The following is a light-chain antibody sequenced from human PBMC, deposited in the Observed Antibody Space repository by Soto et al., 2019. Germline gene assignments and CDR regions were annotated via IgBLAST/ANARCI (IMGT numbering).Light chain of an antibody. CDR1: LPISNY. J-gene: IGKJ5*01. CDR3: QQYYSTPST. Sequence: DIQMTQSPSSLSASVGDRVTITCRASLPISNYLAWYQQKPGQPPKLLIYWASTRESGVPDRFSASGSGTDFTLTITSLQAQDVAVYYCQQYYSTPSTFGQGTRLEIK. V-gene: IGKV4-1*01. CDR2: WAS.